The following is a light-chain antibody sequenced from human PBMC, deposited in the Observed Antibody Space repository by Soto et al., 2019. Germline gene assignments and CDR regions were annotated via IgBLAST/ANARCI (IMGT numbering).Light chain of an antibody. V-gene: IGKV3-20*01. Sequence: EIVLTQSPGTLSLSPGERATLSCRASQSVSSSYLAWYQRKPGQAPRLLIYGASSRATGIPDRFSGSGSGTDFTLTISRLEPEDFAVYYCQQYGSSPGTFGQGTKVDIK. J-gene: IGKJ1*01. CDR2: GAS. CDR3: QQYGSSPGT. CDR1: QSVSSSY.